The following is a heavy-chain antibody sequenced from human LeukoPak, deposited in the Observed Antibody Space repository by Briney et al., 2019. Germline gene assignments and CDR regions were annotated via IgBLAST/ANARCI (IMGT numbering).Heavy chain of an antibody. D-gene: IGHD3-9*01. V-gene: IGHV3-48*02. Sequence: GGSLRLSCTVTGFTLSRYAMSWVRQAPGMGLEWVSYISIGSSTIYYADSVKGRFTISRDNAKNSLYLQMNSLRDEDTAVYYCAISRYDILTGYLTDYWGQGTLVTVSS. CDR1: GFTLSRYA. J-gene: IGHJ4*02. CDR2: ISIGSSTI. CDR3: AISRYDILTGYLTDY.